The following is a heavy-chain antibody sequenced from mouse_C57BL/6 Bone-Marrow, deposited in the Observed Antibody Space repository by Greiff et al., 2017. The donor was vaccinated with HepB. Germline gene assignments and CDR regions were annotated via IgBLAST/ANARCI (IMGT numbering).Heavy chain of an antibody. V-gene: IGHV1-82*01. J-gene: IGHJ1*03. Sequence: QVQLKESGPELVKPGASVKISCKASGYAFSSSWMNWVKQRPGKGLEWIGRIYPGDGDTNYNGKFKGKATLTADKSSSTAYMQLSSLTSEDSAVYFCARGGLRRRDWYFDVWGTGTTVTVSS. CDR3: ARGGLRRRDWYFDV. CDR1: GYAFSSSW. CDR2: IYPGDGDT. D-gene: IGHD2-4*01.